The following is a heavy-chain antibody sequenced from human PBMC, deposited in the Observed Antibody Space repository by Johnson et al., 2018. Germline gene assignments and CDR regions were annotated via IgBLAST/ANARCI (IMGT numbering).Heavy chain of an antibody. J-gene: IGHJ6*03. Sequence: QVQLVESGGGVVQPGRSLRLSCAASGFTFSTYAMHWVRQAPGKGLEWVALMSYDGINIYYADSVRGRCTISRDNPKNTLYLHVRSLRTEDTGVYYCARSRHCSGGNCQSWYYYDMDVWGTGTTVTVSS. CDR3: ARSRHCSGGNCQSWYYYDMDV. V-gene: IGHV3-30-3*01. CDR1: GFTFSTYA. CDR2: MSYDGINI. D-gene: IGHD2-15*01.